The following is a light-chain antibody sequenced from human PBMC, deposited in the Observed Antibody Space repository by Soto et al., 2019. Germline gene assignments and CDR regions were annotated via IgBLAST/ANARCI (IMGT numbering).Light chain of an antibody. V-gene: IGKV3-15*01. CDR2: GAS. J-gene: IGKJ1*01. CDR1: QSVSNN. CDR3: QQYNTWPRT. Sequence: EIVMTQSPATLSVSPGERATLSCRASQSVSNNLAWYQQKPGQAPRLLIYGASTRATGIPARFSGSGSATEFTLTVSSLQSEDFAFYYCQQYNTWPRTFGQGTKVEIK.